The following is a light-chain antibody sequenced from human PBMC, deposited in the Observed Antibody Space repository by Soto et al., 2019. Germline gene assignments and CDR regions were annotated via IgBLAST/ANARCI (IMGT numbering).Light chain of an antibody. CDR3: SSYVPGNGLVL. Sequence: QSALTQPASVSGSPGQSITISCTGTSSDVGTYALVSWFQQHPGRAPKLIIYEVTRRPSGVSDRFSGSKSGDTASLTISGLQSEVEADYYCSSYVPGNGLVLFGGGTKLTVL. V-gene: IGLV2-23*02. J-gene: IGLJ3*02. CDR1: SSDVGTYAL. CDR2: EVT.